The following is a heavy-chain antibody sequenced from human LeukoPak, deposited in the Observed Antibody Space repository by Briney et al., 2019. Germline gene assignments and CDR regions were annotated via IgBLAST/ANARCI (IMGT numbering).Heavy chain of an antibody. V-gene: IGHV4-30-2*01. D-gene: IGHD5-18*01. CDR3: ASGGYSYGFDY. Sequence: SETLSLTCAVSGGSISSGGYSWSWIRQPPGKGLEWIGYIYHNGNTYYSPSLKSRVTISVDRSKNQLSLKLSSVTAANTAMYYCASGGYSYGFDYWGQGTLVTVSS. CDR1: GGSISSGGYS. CDR2: IYHNGNT. J-gene: IGHJ4*02.